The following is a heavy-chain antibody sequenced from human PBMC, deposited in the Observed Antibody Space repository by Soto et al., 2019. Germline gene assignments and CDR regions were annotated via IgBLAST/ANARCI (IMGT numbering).Heavy chain of an antibody. CDR3: ARGRDPVIAAAGTGHDY. D-gene: IGHD6-13*01. J-gene: IGHJ4*02. CDR2: ISAYNGNT. Sequence: QVQLVQSGAEVKKPGASVKVSCKASGYTFTSYGISWVRQAPGQGLEGMGWISAYNGNTNYAQKLQGRVTMTTDTSTSTAYMELRSLRSDDTAVYYCARGRDPVIAAAGTGHDYWGQGTLVTVSS. V-gene: IGHV1-18*04. CDR1: GYTFTSYG.